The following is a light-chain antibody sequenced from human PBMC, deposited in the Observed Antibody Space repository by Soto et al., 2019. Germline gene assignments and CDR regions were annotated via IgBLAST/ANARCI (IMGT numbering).Light chain of an antibody. CDR1: QTISSY. Sequence: DIQMTPSPSSLSASVGDRVTITCRASQTISSYLNWYQHKTGKAPKVLIYGTSSLQSGVPSRFSGSGSGTDFTLTISSLQPEDFATYYCQQSYSVPWTFGQGTKVDIK. J-gene: IGKJ1*01. CDR2: GTS. CDR3: QQSYSVPWT. V-gene: IGKV1-39*01.